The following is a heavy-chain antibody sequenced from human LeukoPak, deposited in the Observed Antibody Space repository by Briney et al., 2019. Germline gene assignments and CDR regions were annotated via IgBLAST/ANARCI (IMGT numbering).Heavy chain of an antibody. J-gene: IGHJ4*02. CDR1: GFTFSSYS. CDR2: ISSSSSYI. CDR3: ARDLGSFMSEGYFDY. Sequence: PGGSLRLSCAASGFTFSSYSMNWVRQAPGKGLEWVSSISSSSSYIYYADSVKGRFTISRDNAKNSLYLQMNSLRAEDTAVYYCARDLGSFMSEGYFDYWGQGTLVTVSS. V-gene: IGHV3-21*01.